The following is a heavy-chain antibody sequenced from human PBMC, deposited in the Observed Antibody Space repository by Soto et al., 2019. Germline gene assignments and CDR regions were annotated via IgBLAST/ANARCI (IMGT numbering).Heavy chain of an antibody. CDR2: ISYRGNT. CDR3: ASGTYNISDP. J-gene: IGHJ5*02. V-gene: IGHV4-59*01. Sequence: ENLSLTWTVWTRSLCRSYCCGIRQPLGQGMAWIGYISYRGNTKYNPSLKSRVAISVDTSKTQFSLRLSSVTAADTVVYYCASGTYNISDPCGYRTL. CDR1: TRSLCRSY. D-gene: IGHD1-1*01.